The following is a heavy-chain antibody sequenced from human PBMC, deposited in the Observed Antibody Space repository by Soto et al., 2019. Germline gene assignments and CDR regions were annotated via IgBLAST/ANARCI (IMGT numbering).Heavy chain of an antibody. CDR1: GDSVSSNSAA. J-gene: IGHJ4*02. D-gene: IGHD6-19*01. CDR2: TYYRSKWYN. Sequence: SQTLSLTCAISGDSVSSNSAAWNWIRQSPSRGLEWLGRTYYRSKWYNYYAVSVKSRITINPDTSKNQFSLQLNSVTPEDTAVYYCAREKQWLVGSSRFDYWGQGTLVTVSS. V-gene: IGHV6-1*01. CDR3: AREKQWLVGSSRFDY.